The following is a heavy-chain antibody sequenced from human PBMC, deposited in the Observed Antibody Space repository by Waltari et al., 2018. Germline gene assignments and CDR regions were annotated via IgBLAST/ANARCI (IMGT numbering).Heavy chain of an antibody. J-gene: IGHJ4*02. V-gene: IGHV1-69*02. CDR2: INPILGIA. CDR1: GGTFSSYT. CDR3: ATRRGDQLPDY. D-gene: IGHD2-21*01. Sequence: QVQLVHSAAEVKKPGSSVKVSCKASGGTFSSYTISWVRQDPGQGLEWMGRINPILGIANYAQKFQGRVTITADKSTSTAYMGLSSLRSEDTAVYYCATRRGDQLPDYWGQGTLVTVSS.